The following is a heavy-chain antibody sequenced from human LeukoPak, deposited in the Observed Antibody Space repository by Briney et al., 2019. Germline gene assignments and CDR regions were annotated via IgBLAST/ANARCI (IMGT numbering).Heavy chain of an antibody. CDR2: ISAYNGKT. J-gene: IGHJ3*02. V-gene: IGHV1-18*01. CDR1: DYTFTNYG. D-gene: IGHD2-2*01. CDR3: ARDLSQYQLPSQGAFDI. Sequence: ASVKVSCKASDYTFTNYGVSWVRQAPGQGLEWMGWISAYNGKTYYAQKFQGRVTITTDESTSTAYMELSSLRSEDTAVYYCARDLSQYQLPSQGAFDIWGQGTMVTVSS.